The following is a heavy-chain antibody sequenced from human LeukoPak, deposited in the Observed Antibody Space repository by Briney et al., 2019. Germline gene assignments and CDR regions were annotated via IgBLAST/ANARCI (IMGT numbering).Heavy chain of an antibody. V-gene: IGHV4-34*01. D-gene: IGHD1-26*01. CDR3: ARHGVGAAGY. Sequence: PSETLSLTCAVYGGSFSGYYWSWIRQPPGKGLEWIGSIYQSGSSYYNPSLKSRVTISVDTSKNQFSLKLSSVTAADTAVYYCARHGVGAAGYWGQGTLVTVSS. J-gene: IGHJ4*02. CDR1: GGSFSGYY. CDR2: IYQSGSS.